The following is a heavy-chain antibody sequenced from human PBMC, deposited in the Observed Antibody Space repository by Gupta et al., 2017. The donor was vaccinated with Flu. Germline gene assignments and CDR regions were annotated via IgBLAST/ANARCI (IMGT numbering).Heavy chain of an antibody. Sequence: QEQVVESGGGVVQPGRSMRLSWAASSISFSSEAMYWVRKALGKGLEWVAVISYDGGILGYVDSVKGRFTISRDNSKNSLYLQMNSLRPDDTAVYYCAGYGDFASWGQGALVTVSS. CDR2: ISYDGGIL. V-gene: IGHV3-30-3*01. CDR1: SISFSSEA. J-gene: IGHJ4*02. CDR3: AGYGDFAS. D-gene: IGHD4-17*01.